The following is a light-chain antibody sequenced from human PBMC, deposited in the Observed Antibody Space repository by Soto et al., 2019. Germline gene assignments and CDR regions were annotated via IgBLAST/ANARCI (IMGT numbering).Light chain of an antibody. CDR1: SSNIGAGYD. V-gene: IGLV1-40*01. J-gene: IGLJ2*01. CDR3: QSYDESLSGRE. Sequence: QSVLTQPPSVSGAPGQRVTISCTGSSSNIGAGYDVHWYQQLPGRAPKLLIYGNTNRPSGVPDRFSGSKSGTSASLAITGLQAEDEADYYCQSYDESLSGREFGGGTKLTVL. CDR2: GNT.